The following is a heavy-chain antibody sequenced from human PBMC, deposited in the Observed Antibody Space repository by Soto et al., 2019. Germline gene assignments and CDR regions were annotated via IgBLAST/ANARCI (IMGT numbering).Heavy chain of an antibody. V-gene: IGHV1-18*01. CDR1: GYTFTSYG. J-gene: IGHJ3*02. Sequence: VQLVQSGAEVKKPGASVKVSCKASGYTFTSYGISWVRQAPGQGLEWMGWISAYNGNTNYAQKLQGRVTMTTDTSTSTAYMELRSLRSDDTAVYYCARDRGRYYYDSSGYYGNDAFDIWGQGTMVTVSS. D-gene: IGHD3-22*01. CDR3: ARDRGRYYYDSSGYYGNDAFDI. CDR2: ISAYNGNT.